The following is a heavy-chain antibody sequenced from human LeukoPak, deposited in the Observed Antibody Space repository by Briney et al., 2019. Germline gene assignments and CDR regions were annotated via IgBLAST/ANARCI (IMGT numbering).Heavy chain of an antibody. V-gene: IGHV4-4*02. CDR3: ARGLGSGWLRSYFDY. D-gene: IGHD6-19*01. J-gene: IGHJ4*02. CDR1: GGSISSSNW. CDR2: IYHSGST. Sequence: PSGTLSLTCAVSGGSISSSNWWSWVRQPPGKGLEWIGEIYHSGSTNYNPSLKSRVTISVDKSKNQFSLKLSSVTAADTAVYYCARGLGSGWLRSYFDYWGQGTLVTVSS.